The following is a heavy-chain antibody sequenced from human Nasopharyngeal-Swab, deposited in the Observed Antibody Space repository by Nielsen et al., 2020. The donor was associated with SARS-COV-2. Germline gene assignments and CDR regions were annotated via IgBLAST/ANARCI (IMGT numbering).Heavy chain of an antibody. CDR1: GFTFSRYA. J-gene: IGHJ6*02. Sequence: GGSLRLSCAASGFTFSRYAMSWVRQAPGKGLEWVSAISGSGGSTYYADSVKGRFTISRDKSKNTLYLQMNSLRAEDTAVYYFAKGRVYYYYYGMDVWGQGTTVTVSS. CDR2: ISGSGGST. CDR3: AKGRVYYYYYGMDV. V-gene: IGHV3-23*01.